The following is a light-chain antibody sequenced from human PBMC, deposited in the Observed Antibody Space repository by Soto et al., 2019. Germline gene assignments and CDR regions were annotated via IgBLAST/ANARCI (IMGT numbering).Light chain of an antibody. CDR1: QSVASF. V-gene: IGKV3-20*01. Sequence: EVTLTQSPATLYLSPGERATLSCRASQSVASFLTWYQQKPGQALRLLIDGASTRATGIPDRFSGSGSGTDFTLTISRLEPEDVAVYYCQQYEAVVTFGQGTKVEI. J-gene: IGKJ1*01. CDR2: GAS. CDR3: QQYEAVVT.